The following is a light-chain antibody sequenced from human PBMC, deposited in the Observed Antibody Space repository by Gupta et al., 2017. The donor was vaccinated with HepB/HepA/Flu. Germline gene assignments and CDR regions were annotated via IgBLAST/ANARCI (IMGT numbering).Light chain of an antibody. J-gene: IGLJ3*02. Sequence: QAAVPPEPPLTLSPGRTVPLNCASTTGTVTIGHYPYCFQQKPGQAPRNLIYDTSNKHSWTLARFSGSLLRGKAALTLLGAQDEDEAYYYCLLSDSLVRVFGGGTKLTVL. V-gene: IGLV7-46*02. CDR3: LLSDSLVRV. CDR2: DTS. CDR1: TGTVTIGHY.